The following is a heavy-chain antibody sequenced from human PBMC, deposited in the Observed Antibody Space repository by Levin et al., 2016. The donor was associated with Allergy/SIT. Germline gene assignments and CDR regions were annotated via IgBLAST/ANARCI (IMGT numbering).Heavy chain of an antibody. Sequence: SETLSLTCTVSGGSVSSDSWTWIRQPPGKGLEWLGFIYNSGNTNYHPSLKSRVTISVDMPKNHFSLKLNSVTAADTAVYYCARGVSGDSDWLYRFDCWGQGALVTVSS. J-gene: IGHJ4*02. D-gene: IGHD3-9*01. CDR1: GGSVSSDS. V-gene: IGHV4-59*02. CDR3: ARGVSGDSDWLYRFDC. CDR2: IYNSGNT.